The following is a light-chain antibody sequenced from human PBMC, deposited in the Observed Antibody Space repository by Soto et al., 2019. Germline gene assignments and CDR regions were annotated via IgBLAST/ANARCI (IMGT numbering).Light chain of an antibody. Sequence: DIVMTQSPDSLAVSLGERATINCKSSQSVLYSSSNKNYLAWYQQKPGQPPKLLIYWASTRESGVPDRFSGRGSGTHFTLTISSLQAEDVAVYYCQQYNSLPHTFGGGTKVEIK. CDR2: WAS. J-gene: IGKJ4*01. CDR1: QSVLYSSSNKNY. CDR3: QQYNSLPHT. V-gene: IGKV4-1*01.